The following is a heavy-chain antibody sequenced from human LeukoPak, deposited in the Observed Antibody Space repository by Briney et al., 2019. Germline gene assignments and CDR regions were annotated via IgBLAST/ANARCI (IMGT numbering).Heavy chain of an antibody. CDR3: ARSLISVAGTFDS. D-gene: IGHD6-19*01. CDR2: IYTSGST. CDR1: GGSIISYY. Sequence: SETLSLTCTVSGGSIISYYWSWIRQPAGKGLEWIGRIYTSGSTNYNPSLKSRVTMSVDTSKNQFSLRLSSVTAADTAVYSCARSLISVAGTFDSWGQGTLVTVSS. V-gene: IGHV4-4*07. J-gene: IGHJ4*02.